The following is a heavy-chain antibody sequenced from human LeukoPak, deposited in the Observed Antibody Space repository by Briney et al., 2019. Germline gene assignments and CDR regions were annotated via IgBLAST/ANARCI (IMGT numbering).Heavy chain of an antibody. Sequence: SETLSLTCTVSGGSINTYYWSWIRQPPGKGLEWIGYIYYSGSTNYNPSLKSRVTISVDTSKNQFSLKLSSVTAADTAVYYCASLVWGSYYYFDYWGQGTLVTVSS. D-gene: IGHD3-16*01. CDR2: IYYSGST. V-gene: IGHV4-59*01. J-gene: IGHJ4*02. CDR1: GGSINTYY. CDR3: ASLVWGSYYYFDY.